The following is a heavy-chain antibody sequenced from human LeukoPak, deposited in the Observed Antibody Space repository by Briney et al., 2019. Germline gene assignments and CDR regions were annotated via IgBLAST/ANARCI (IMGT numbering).Heavy chain of an antibody. D-gene: IGHD5/OR15-5a*01. V-gene: IGHV3-30-3*01. CDR3: AREPSGNFGQLVSSAEYFQH. J-gene: IGHJ1*01. CDR1: GFTFSNYA. CDR2: ISFDGDNK. Sequence: SGGSLRLSCATSGFTFSNYAIHWVRQAPGKGLEWVTDISFDGDNKHYADSVRGRFMISRDNSKNTVFLQMNSLTIEDTAVYYCAREPSGNFGQLVSSAEYFQHWGQGTRVTVSS.